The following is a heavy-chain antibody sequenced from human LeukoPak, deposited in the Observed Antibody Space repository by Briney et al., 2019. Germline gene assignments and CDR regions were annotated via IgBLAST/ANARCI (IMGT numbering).Heavy chain of an antibody. J-gene: IGHJ3*02. CDR2: IYYIGST. V-gene: IGHV4-59*08. D-gene: IGHD3-10*01. CDR1: GGSISSYY. CDR3: ARGRGGVLLAPFDI. Sequence: ASETLSLTCTVSGGSISSYYWSWIRQSPGKGLEWIGYIYYIGSTNSNPSLKSRVIISVDTSKNQFSLKLSSVTAADTAVYYCARGRGGVLLAPFDIWGQGTLVTVSS.